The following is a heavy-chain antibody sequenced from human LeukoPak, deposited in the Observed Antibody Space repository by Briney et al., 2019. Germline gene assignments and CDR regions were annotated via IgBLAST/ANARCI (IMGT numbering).Heavy chain of an antibody. CDR2: IRYDGSNK. Sequence: GGSLRLSCAASGFTFSSYGMHWVRQAPGKGLEWVAFIRYDGSNKYYADSVKGRFTISRDNSKNTLYLQMNSLRAEDTAVYYCARQYCSGGSCYQPWGQGTLVTVSS. D-gene: IGHD2-15*01. J-gene: IGHJ5*02. CDR1: GFTFSSYG. V-gene: IGHV3-30*02. CDR3: ARQYCSGGSCYQP.